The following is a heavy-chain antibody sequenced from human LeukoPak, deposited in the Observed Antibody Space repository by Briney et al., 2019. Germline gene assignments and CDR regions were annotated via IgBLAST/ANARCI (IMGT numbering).Heavy chain of an antibody. J-gene: IGHJ3*02. CDR3: ARPIVGATIGAFDI. CDR2: ISSSSSYI. CDR1: GFTFSSYG. D-gene: IGHD1-26*01. V-gene: IGHV3-21*01. Sequence: GGSLRLSCAASGFTFSSYGMHWVRQAPGKGLEWVSSISSSSSYIYYADSVKGRFTISRDNAKNSLYLQMNSLRAEDTAVYYCARPIVGATIGAFDIWGQGTMVTVSS.